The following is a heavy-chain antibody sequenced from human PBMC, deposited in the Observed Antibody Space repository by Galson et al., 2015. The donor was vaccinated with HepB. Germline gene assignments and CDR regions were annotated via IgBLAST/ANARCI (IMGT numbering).Heavy chain of an antibody. CDR1: GFTFSSYS. D-gene: IGHD4-17*01. Sequence: SLRLSCAASGFTFSSYSMNWVRQAPGKGLEWVSYISSSSSTIYYADSVKGRFTISSDNAKNSLYLQMNSLRAEDTAVYYCASYGSNVGWFDPWCQGTLCTVSS. J-gene: IGHJ5*02. CDR2: ISSSSSTI. CDR3: ASYGSNVGWFDP. V-gene: IGHV3-48*04.